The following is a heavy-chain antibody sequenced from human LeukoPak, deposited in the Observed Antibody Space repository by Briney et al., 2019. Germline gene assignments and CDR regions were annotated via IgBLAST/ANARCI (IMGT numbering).Heavy chain of an antibody. CDR2: LNPSGGST. CDR3: ARDRGSGSYYLGPYDY. Sequence: ASVKVSCKASGYTFTSYYMHWVRQAPGQGLEWMGILNPSGGSTSYAQKFQGRVTMTRDMSTSTVYMELSSLRSEDTAVYYCARDRGSGSYYLGPYDYWGQGTLGTVSS. D-gene: IGHD3-10*01. V-gene: IGHV1-46*01. J-gene: IGHJ4*02. CDR1: GYTFTSYY.